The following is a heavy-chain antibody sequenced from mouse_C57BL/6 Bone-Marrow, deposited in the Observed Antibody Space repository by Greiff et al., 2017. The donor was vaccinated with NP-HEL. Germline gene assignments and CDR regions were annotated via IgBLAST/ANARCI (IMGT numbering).Heavy chain of an antibody. D-gene: IGHD2-4*01. CDR3: TGSYDYDACYAMDY. CDR2: IRLKSDNYAT. V-gene: IGHV6-3*01. CDR1: GFTFSNYW. Sequence: EVKLVESGGGLVQPGGSMKLSCVASGFTFSNYWMNWVRQSPEKGLEWVAQIRLKSDNYATHYAESVKGRFTISRDDSKSSVYLQMNNLRAEDTGIYYCTGSYDYDACYAMDYWGQGTSVTVSS. J-gene: IGHJ4*01.